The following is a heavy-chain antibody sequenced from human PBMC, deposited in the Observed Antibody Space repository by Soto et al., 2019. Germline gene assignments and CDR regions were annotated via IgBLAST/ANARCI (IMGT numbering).Heavy chain of an antibody. D-gene: IGHD6-19*01. V-gene: IGHV3-53*01. Sequence: GGSLRLSCAASGFTVISNYMSWVRQAPWKGLEWVSVIYSGGSTYYADSVKGRFTISRDNSKNTLYLQMNSLRAEDTAVYYCARFLPPSSDDGMEVWGQGNTVTVSS. CDR1: GFTVISNY. CDR3: ARFLPPSSDDGMEV. J-gene: IGHJ6*02. CDR2: IYSGGST.